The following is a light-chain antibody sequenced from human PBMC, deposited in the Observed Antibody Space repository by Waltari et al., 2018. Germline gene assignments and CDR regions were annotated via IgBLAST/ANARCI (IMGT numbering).Light chain of an antibody. CDR3: SSYAGTNNVV. CDR2: EVS. V-gene: IGLV2-8*01. J-gene: IGLJ2*01. Sequence: QSALTQPPSASGSPGQSVPISCTATSSSVGGFNYVSWYQQHPGKAPKLMIYEVSKRPSGVPDRFSGSKSGNTASLTVSGLQAEDEGDYYCSSYAGTNNVVFGGGTKLTVL. CDR1: SSSVGGFNY.